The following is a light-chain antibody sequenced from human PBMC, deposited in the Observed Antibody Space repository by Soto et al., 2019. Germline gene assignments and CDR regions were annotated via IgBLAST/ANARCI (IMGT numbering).Light chain of an antibody. Sequence: QSVLTQPAYVSGSPGQSITISCTGTTSDVGGYNYVSWYQQHPGKAPKFMIYDVSNRPSGVSNRFSGSKSGNTASLTISGLQAEDEADYYCSSYTTSNTRQIVFGTGTKV. CDR3: SSYTTSNTRQIV. CDR1: TSDVGGYNY. V-gene: IGLV2-14*01. J-gene: IGLJ1*01. CDR2: DVS.